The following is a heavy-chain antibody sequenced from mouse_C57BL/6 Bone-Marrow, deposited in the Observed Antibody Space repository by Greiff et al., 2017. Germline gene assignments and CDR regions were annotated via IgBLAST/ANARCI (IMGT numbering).Heavy chain of an antibody. CDR2: INPNNGGT. V-gene: IGHV1-26*01. J-gene: IGHJ4*01. D-gene: IGHD1-1*01. CDR3: ARFHYGSSHYYAMDY. Sequence: EVKLQQSGPELVKPGASVKISCKASGYTFTDYYMNWVKQSHGKSLEWIGDINPNNGGTSYNQKFKGKATLTVDKSSSTAYMELRSLTSEDSAVYYGARFHYGSSHYYAMDYWGQGTSVTVSA. CDR1: GYTFTDYY.